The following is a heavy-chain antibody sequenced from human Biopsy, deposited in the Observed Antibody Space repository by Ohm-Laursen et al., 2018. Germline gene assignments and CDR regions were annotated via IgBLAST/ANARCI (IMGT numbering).Heavy chain of an antibody. CDR2: INQSGET. CDR3: GNEVYGRDY. D-gene: IGHD4-17*01. CDR1: GATFSGYY. Sequence: GTLSLTCTVYGATFSGYYWSWIRQPPGKGLEWIGQINQSGETKYNPSLQSRVTISAEVSKNQFSLKLRSLTAADTAIYYCGNEVYGRDYWGQGARVTVSS. V-gene: IGHV4-34*08. J-gene: IGHJ4*02.